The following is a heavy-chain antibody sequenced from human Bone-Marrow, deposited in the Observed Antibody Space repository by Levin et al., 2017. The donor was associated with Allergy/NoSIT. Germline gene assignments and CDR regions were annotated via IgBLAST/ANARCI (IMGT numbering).Heavy chain of an antibody. D-gene: IGHD6-6*01. Sequence: GGSLRLSCAASGFTFSDYYMSWIRQAPGKGLEWVSYISGSGTTIYNANFAKGRFTISRDNAKNSLFLQMNSLRAEDTAVYYCARDYSNSGVFDYWGQGALVTVSS. CDR3: ARDYSNSGVFDY. CDR1: GFTFSDYY. CDR2: ISGSGTTI. J-gene: IGHJ4*02. V-gene: IGHV3-11*01.